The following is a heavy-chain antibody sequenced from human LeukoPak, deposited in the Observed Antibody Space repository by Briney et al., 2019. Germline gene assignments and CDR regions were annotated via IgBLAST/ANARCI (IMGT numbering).Heavy chain of an antibody. Sequence: ASVKVSCKASGSTFTGCYMHWVRQPPGPGLEWMGWINPNTGDTEYAPRFQGRVAMTRATSISTAYMELSRLTSDDSAIYYCAREGTWVEMQYWGQGTLVTVSS. D-gene: IGHD5-24*01. V-gene: IGHV1-2*02. J-gene: IGHJ4*02. CDR2: INPNTGDT. CDR1: GSTFTGCY. CDR3: AREGTWVEMQY.